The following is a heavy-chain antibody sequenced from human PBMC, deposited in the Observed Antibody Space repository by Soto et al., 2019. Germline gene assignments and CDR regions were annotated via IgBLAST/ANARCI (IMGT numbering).Heavy chain of an antibody. D-gene: IGHD1-1*01. CDR3: ASHWPTWGGFHWNEKFDY. CDR1: GGSISSSSYN. J-gene: IGHJ4*02. V-gene: IGHV4-39*01. CDR2: IYNSGST. Sequence: SEALSLTCTVSGGSISSSSYNWGWIRQPPGKGLEWIGSIYNSGSTYSNPSLKSRVTISVDTSKNEFSLNLSSVTAADTALYYCASHWPTWGGFHWNEKFDYWGQGTLVTVSS.